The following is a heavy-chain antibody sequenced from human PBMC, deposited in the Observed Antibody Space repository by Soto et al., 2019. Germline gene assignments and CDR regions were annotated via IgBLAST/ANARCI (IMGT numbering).Heavy chain of an antibody. CDR3: ARSQGSSTSLEIYYYYYYGMDV. Sequence: QVQLVQSGAEVKKPGSSVKVSCKASGGTFSSYAISWVRQAPGQGLEWMGGIIPISGTANYAQKFQGRVTITAVESTSTAYMELSSLRSEDTAVYYCARSQGSSTSLEIYYYYYYGMDVWCQGTTVTVSS. CDR1: GGTFSSYA. J-gene: IGHJ6*02. D-gene: IGHD2-2*01. CDR2: IIPISGTA. V-gene: IGHV1-69*01.